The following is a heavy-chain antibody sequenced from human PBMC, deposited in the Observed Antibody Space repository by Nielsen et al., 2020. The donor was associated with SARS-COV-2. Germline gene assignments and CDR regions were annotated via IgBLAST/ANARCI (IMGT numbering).Heavy chain of an antibody. D-gene: IGHD3-22*01. CDR1: GFTFSSYG. V-gene: IGHV3-33*01. Sequence: GESLKISCAASGFTFSSYGMHWVRQAPGKGLEWVAVIWYDGSNKYYADSVKGRFTISRDNSKNTLYLQMNSLRAEDTAVYYCASSLEYYYDSSGYYRLLYYYYGMDVWGQGTTVTVSS. CDR2: IWYDGSNK. CDR3: ASSLEYYYDSSGYYRLLYYYYGMDV. J-gene: IGHJ6*02.